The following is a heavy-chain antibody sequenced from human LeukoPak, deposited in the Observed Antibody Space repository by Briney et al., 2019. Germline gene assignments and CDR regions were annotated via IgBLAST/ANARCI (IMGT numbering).Heavy chain of an antibody. J-gene: IGHJ3*02. Sequence: ASVKVSCKASGYTFTAYGISWVRQAPGQGLEWMGWISAYFGNTNYAQKLQGRVTMTTDTYTSTAYMELRSLRSDDTAVYYCARPAYYGSGSIYAFDIWGQGTMVIVSS. V-gene: IGHV1-18*01. CDR2: ISAYFGNT. CDR3: ARPAYYGSGSIYAFDI. D-gene: IGHD3-10*01. CDR1: GYTFTAYG.